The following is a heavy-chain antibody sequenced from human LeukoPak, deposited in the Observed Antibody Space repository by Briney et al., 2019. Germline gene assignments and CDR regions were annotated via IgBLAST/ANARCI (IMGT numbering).Heavy chain of an antibody. CDR3: ARETRSGGSLLRGNWFDP. V-gene: IGHV1-46*01. CDR1: GYFFTTYY. J-gene: IGHJ5*02. Sequence: GASVKVSCKASGYFFTTYYMHWVRQAPGQGLEWMGRINPSGGTTRYAQNFQGRVTISVDTSKNQFSLKLSSVTAADTAVYYCARETRSGGSLLRGNWFDPWGQGTLVTVSS. CDR2: INPSGGTT. D-gene: IGHD2-15*01.